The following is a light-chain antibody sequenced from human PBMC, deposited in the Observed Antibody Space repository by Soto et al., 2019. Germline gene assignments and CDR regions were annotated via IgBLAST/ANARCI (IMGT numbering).Light chain of an antibody. CDR2: TND. J-gene: IGLJ2*01. V-gene: IGLV1-47*01. CDR1: SSNIGRDT. Sequence: QSVLTQPPSVSGTPGLRVTISCSGGSSNIGRDTVNWYQQVPGTAPKLLIYTNDQRPSGVPDRFSGSKSGTSASLAISGLRSEDEADYYCAAWDDSLSSPVFGGGTKLTVL. CDR3: AAWDDSLSSPV.